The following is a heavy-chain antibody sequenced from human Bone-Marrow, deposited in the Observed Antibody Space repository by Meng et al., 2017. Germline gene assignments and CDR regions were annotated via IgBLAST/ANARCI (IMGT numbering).Heavy chain of an antibody. CDR1: GFTFTSYG. J-gene: IGHJ4*02. D-gene: IGHD6-19*01. V-gene: IGHV3-33*01. CDR2: IRYDGSKK. CDR3: ARGPSFAFVAVAGTKTVDY. Sequence: GGSLRLSCAASGFTFTSYGMHWVRQAPGKGLEWVAVIRYDGSKKYDADSVKGRFTISRDNSKNTLYLQMNGLRAEDTAVYYCARGPSFAFVAVAGTKTVDYWGQGTLVTVSS.